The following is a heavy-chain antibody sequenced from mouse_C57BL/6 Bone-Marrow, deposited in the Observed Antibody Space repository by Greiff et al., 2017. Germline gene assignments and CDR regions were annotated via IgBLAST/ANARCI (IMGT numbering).Heavy chain of an antibody. J-gene: IGHJ1*03. Sequence: VQLQESGPGLVAPSPSLSITCTVSGFSLTSYGVDWVRQPPGKGLEWLGVIWGGGSTNYNSALMSRLSISRDNSKSQVFLKMNSLQTYDTAMYYCAKQRRLRRYFDVWGTGTTVTVSS. CDR3: AKQRRLRRYFDV. D-gene: IGHD2-4*01. CDR1: GFSLTSYG. V-gene: IGHV2-9*01. CDR2: IWGGGST.